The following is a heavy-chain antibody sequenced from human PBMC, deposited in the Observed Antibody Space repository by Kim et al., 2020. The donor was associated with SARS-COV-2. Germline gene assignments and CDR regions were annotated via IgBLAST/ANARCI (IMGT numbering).Heavy chain of an antibody. J-gene: IGHJ4*02. CDR3: TKGSALGY. D-gene: IGHD6-25*01. V-gene: IGHV3-7*01. CDR2: IKQDGSEK. Sequence: GGSLRLSCAASGFTFSNSWMSWVRQAPGKGLERVANIKQDGSEKYYVDSVKGRFTISRDNAKNSLYLQMNSLRAEDTAMYYCTKGSALGYWGQGTLVTVSS. CDR1: GFTFSNSW.